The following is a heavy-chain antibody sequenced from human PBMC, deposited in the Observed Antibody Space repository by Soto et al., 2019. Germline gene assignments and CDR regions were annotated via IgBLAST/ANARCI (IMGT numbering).Heavy chain of an antibody. D-gene: IGHD3-3*01. V-gene: IGHV4-39*01. CDR1: GGSISSSSYY. CDR3: ARGSIFGVDDTSVFDY. J-gene: IGHJ4*02. CDR2: IYYSGST. Sequence: SETLSLTCTVSGGSISSSSYYWGWIRQPPGKGLEWIGSIYYSGSTYYNPSLKSRVTISVDTSKNQFSLKLSSVTAADTAVYYCARGSIFGVDDTSVFDYWGQGTLVTVSS.